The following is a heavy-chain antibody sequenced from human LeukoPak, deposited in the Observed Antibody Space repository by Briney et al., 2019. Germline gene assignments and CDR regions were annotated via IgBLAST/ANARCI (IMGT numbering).Heavy chain of an antibody. CDR1: GFTFSSYS. CDR2: ISSSSSYI. D-gene: IGHD4-17*01. V-gene: IGHV3-21*01. CDR3: ARDRAAVTTPPLDY. J-gene: IGHJ4*02. Sequence: GGSLRLSCAASGFTFSSYSMNWVRQAPGKGLEWVSSISSSSSYIYYADSVKGRFTISRDNAKNSLYLQMNSLRAEDTAVYYCARDRAAVTTPPLDYWGQGTLVTVSS.